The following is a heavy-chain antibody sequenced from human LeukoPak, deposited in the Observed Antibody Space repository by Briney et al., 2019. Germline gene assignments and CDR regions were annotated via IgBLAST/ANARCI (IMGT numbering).Heavy chain of an antibody. CDR3: ARVTSVPSPLAFDY. J-gene: IGHJ4*02. V-gene: IGHV3-21*04. CDR1: GFSFRPYS. CDR2: SSGGSDYI. D-gene: IGHD1-1*01. Sequence: PGGSLRLSCAVSGFSFRPYSTTWSRQAPGKGPEWVSSSSGGSDYIFHADSVKGRFTVSRDNAKNSLYLQMNSLRAEDPAVYYCARVTSVPSPLAFDYWGQGALVTVSS.